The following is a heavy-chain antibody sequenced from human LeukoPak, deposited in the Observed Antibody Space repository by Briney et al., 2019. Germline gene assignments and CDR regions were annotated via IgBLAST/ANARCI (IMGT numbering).Heavy chain of an antibody. V-gene: IGHV1-8*01. CDR1: GYTFTSYD. D-gene: IGHD3-3*01. CDR3: ARGKSYYDFWSGYFTGSSGYYYYYMDV. Sequence: ASVKVSCKASGYTFTSYDINWVRQATGQGLEWMGWMNPNSGNTGYAQKFQGRVTMTRNTSISTAYMELSSLRSEDTAVYYCARGKSYYDFWSGYFTGSSGYYYYYMDVWGKGTTDTVSS. CDR2: MNPNSGNT. J-gene: IGHJ6*03.